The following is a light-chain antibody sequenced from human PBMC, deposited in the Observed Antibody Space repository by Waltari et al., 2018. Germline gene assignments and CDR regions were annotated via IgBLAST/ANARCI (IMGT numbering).Light chain of an antibody. CDR2: RNN. CDR3: AAWDDSLSGRV. Sequence: QSVLTQPPSASGTPGQRVTISCSGSRSNIGSNYVYWYQQLPGTAPNRPIYRNNQRPSGCPDRFSGSKSGTSASLAISGLRSEDEADYYCAAWDDSLSGRVFGGGTKVTVL. V-gene: IGLV1-47*01. CDR1: RSNIGSNY. J-gene: IGLJ3*02.